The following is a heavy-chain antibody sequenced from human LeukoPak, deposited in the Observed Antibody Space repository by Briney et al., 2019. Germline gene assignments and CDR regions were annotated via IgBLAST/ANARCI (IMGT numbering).Heavy chain of an antibody. CDR3: ARDGQDTTMVTYFDY. V-gene: IGHV1-69*13. D-gene: IGHD5-18*01. J-gene: IGHJ4*02. Sequence: WASVKVSCKASGDTFSNSGISWVRQAPGQGLEWMGGIIPLFPTSYYAQKFQGRVTITADETTRTVYMELRGLRSDDTAVYYCARDGQDTTMVTYFDYWGQGTLVIVSS. CDR1: GDTFSNSG. CDR2: IIPLFPTS.